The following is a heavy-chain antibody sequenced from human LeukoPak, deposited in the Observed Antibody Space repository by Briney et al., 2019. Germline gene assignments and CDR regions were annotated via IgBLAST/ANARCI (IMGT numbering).Heavy chain of an antibody. D-gene: IGHD3-22*01. CDR1: GGSISSGSYY. Sequence: PSQTLSLTCTVSGGSISSGSYYWSWIRQPAGKGLEWIGRIYTSGSTNYNPSLKSRVTISVDTSKNQFSLKPSSVTAADTAVYYCAISKLGDSSGYYPDYYYYGMDVWGQGTTVTVSS. CDR3: AISKLGDSSGYYPDYYYYGMDV. CDR2: IYTSGST. J-gene: IGHJ6*02. V-gene: IGHV4-61*02.